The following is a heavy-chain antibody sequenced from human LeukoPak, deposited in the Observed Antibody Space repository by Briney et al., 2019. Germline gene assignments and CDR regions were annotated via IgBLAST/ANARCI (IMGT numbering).Heavy chain of an antibody. CDR1: GGSISSGGYY. Sequence: SGTLSLTCTVSGGSISSGGYYWSWIRQPPGKGLEWIGYIYHSGSTYYNPSLKSRVTISVDRSKNQFSLKLSSVTAADTAVYYCARGYCSGGSCYIGYWFDPWGQGTLVTVSS. CDR3: ARGYCSGGSCYIGYWFDP. D-gene: IGHD2-15*01. V-gene: IGHV4-30-2*01. J-gene: IGHJ5*02. CDR2: IYHSGST.